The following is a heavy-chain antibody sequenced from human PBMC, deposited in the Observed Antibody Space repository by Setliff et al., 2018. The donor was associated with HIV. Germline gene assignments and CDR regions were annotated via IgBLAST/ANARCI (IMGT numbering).Heavy chain of an antibody. D-gene: IGHD6-19*01. V-gene: IGHV4-34*01. CDR2: INHSGST. CDR3: ARGSSAGYSSGLYYFDY. J-gene: IGHJ4*02. CDR1: GGSFRGYS. Sequence: ASETLSLTCAVYGGSFRGYSWSWIRQPPGKGLEWIGEINHSGSTYYNPSLKSRVTVSVDTSKNQLSLKLSSVTAADTAVYYCARGSSAGYSSGLYYFDYWGQGTLVTVSS.